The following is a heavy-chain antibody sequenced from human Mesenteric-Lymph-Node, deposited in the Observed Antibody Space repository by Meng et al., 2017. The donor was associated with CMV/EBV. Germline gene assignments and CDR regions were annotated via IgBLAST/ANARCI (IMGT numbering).Heavy chain of an antibody. D-gene: IGHD3-10*01. CDR2: ISAYNDVT. Sequence: TIYGIPWVRQAPGQGLEWMGWISAYNDVTNYAQRLQGRLTMTTDTSTSTAYMELRSLRSDDTAVYYCARLNVVAVRGVITRSLDYWGQGTLVTVSS. J-gene: IGHJ4*02. V-gene: IGHV1-18*01. CDR1: TIYG. CDR3: ARLNVVAVRGVITRSLDY.